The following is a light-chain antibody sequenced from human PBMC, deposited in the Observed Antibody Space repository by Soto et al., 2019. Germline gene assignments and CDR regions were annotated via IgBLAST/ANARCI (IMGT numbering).Light chain of an antibody. CDR3: QQSYSTPQTT. Sequence: DIQMPQSQSSLSASVGESLTITRRESQSISSYLNWYQQKPGKAPKLLIYAASSLQSGVPSRFSGSGSGTDFTLTISSLQPEDFATYYCQQSYSTPQTTFGQGTKVDIK. V-gene: IGKV1-39*01. J-gene: IGKJ1*01. CDR1: QSISSY. CDR2: AAS.